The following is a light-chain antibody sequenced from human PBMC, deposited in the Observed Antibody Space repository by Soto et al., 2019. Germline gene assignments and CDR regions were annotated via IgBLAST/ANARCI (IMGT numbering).Light chain of an antibody. CDR2: DDR. V-gene: IGLV3-21*02. Sequence: SYELTQPPSVSVAPGQTARITCGGNNIGRKSVHWYQQKPGQAPVLVIYDDRDRPSGIPERVSGSNSENTATLTISRVEAGDEADYYCQVWASTAEFFVFGSGTKLTVL. CDR1: NIGRKS. CDR3: QVWASTAEFFV. J-gene: IGLJ1*01.